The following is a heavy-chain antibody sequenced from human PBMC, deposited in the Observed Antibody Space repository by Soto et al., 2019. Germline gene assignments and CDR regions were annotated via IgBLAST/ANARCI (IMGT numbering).Heavy chain of an antibody. CDR2: VRNIAYGEKT. V-gene: IGHV3-49*03. CDR1: GFTFGDYA. D-gene: IGHD5-18*01. J-gene: IGHJ6*02. CDR3: VRYTYASRDTFYGMDV. Sequence: EVQLVESGGGLVEPGRSLRLSCTTSGFTFGDYAMSWFRLAPGKGLEWVGMVRNIAYGEKTEYAASVRGRFTISRDNSKSIASLQMNSLTSEDTAVYYCVRYTYASRDTFYGMDVWGPGTTFTVSS.